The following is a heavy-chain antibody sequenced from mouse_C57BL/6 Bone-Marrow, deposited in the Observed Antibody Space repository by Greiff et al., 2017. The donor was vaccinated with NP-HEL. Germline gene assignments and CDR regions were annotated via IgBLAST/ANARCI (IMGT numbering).Heavy chain of an antibody. Sequence: EVKLQESGPGLVKPSQSLSLTCSVTGYSITSGYYWNWIRQFPGNKLEWMGYISYDGSNNYNPSLKNRISITRDTSKNQFFLKLNSVTTEDTATYYCARDRDYYGSSFGGFAYWGQGTLVTVSA. CDR2: ISYDGSN. CDR3: ARDRDYYGSSFGGFAY. J-gene: IGHJ3*01. V-gene: IGHV3-6*01. CDR1: GYSITSGYY. D-gene: IGHD1-1*01.